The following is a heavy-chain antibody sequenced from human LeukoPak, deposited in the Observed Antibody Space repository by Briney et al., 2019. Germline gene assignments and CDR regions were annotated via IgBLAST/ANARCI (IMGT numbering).Heavy chain of an antibody. J-gene: IGHJ4*02. D-gene: IGHD3-10*01. Sequence: GGSLRLSCAASGFTFSSYAMSWVRQAPGKGLEWVSAISGSGGSTYYADSVKGRFTISRDNSKNTLYLQMNSLRAEDTAVYYCAKDRKYYYGSGSQGYYFDYWGQGTLVTVSS. CDR1: GFTFSSYA. CDR2: ISGSGGST. V-gene: IGHV3-23*01. CDR3: AKDRKYYYGSGSQGYYFDY.